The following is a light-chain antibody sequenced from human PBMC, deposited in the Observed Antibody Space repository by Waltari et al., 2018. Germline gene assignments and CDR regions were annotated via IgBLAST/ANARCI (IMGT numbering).Light chain of an antibody. Sequence: DIVMTQSPDSLAVSLCERATINCKSSQSLLSSFNSKTYIAWYQQKPGQPPKLLINWASARGSGVPERFSGSGSETDFTLTISSLQAEDVAVYYCHHYYIPPLTFGQGTRLEIK. CDR1: QSLLSSFNSKTY. J-gene: IGKJ5*01. CDR2: WAS. V-gene: IGKV4-1*01. CDR3: HHYYIPPLT.